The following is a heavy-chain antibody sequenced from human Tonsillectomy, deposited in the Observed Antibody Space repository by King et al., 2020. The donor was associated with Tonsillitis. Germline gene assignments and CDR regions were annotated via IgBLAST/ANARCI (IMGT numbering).Heavy chain of an antibody. J-gene: IGHJ4*02. V-gene: IGHV3-30*19. D-gene: IGHD2-21*01. CDR3: TREDCTSDTCDAANMFFHY. CDR2: ISYDGSKK. CDR1: TVTFSEYG. Sequence: QVQLVESGGGVVQPGRSLRLSCAASTVTFSEYGMHWVRQAPGKGLEWLSVISYDGSKKFYADSVKGRFTISRDNSKNTLYLQMDSLRTDDTAIYYCTREDCTSDTCDAANMFFHYWGQGTLVTVSS.